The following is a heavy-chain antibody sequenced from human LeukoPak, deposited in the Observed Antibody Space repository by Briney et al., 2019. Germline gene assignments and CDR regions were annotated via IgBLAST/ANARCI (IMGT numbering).Heavy chain of an antibody. CDR2: IYTSGST. V-gene: IGHV4-4*07. Sequence: MSSETLSLTCTVSGGSISSYYWSWIRQPAGKGLEWIGRIYTSGSTNYNPSLKSRVTMSVDTFKNQFSLKLSSVTAADTAVYYCARVQQLADFDYWGQGNLVTVSS. CDR3: ARVQQLADFDY. CDR1: GGSISSYY. J-gene: IGHJ4*02. D-gene: IGHD1-1*01.